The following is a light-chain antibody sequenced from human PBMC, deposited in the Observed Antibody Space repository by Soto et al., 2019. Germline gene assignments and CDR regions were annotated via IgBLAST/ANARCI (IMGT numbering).Light chain of an antibody. Sequence: DIQMTQSPSSVSASVGDRVTITCRASRDISSWLAWYQRKPGKAPKLLIYAVSSLRSGVPSRFSGSGSGTDFTLTISSLQPEDFATYYCQQANSFPPTFGGGTKVDIK. CDR3: QQANSFPPT. CDR2: AVS. V-gene: IGKV1-12*01. J-gene: IGKJ4*01. CDR1: RDISSW.